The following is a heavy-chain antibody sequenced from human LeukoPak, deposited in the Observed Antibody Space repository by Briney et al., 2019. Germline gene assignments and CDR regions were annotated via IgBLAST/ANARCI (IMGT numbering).Heavy chain of an antibody. V-gene: IGHV4-39*01. Sequence: SETLSLTCTVSGGSISSSIYYWGWIRQPPGKGLEWIGSISYSGSTYYNPSLKSRVTISVGTSKNQLSLKLSSVTAADTAVYYCARHYRRTSSGWPPSDYWGQGTLVTVSS. J-gene: IGHJ4*02. D-gene: IGHD6-19*01. CDR2: ISYSGST. CDR1: GGSISSSIYY. CDR3: ARHYRRTSSGWPPSDY.